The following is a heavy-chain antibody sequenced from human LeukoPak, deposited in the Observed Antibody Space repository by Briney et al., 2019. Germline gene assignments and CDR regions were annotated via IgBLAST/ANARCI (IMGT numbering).Heavy chain of an antibody. J-gene: IGHJ4*02. V-gene: IGHV4-61*02. CDR2: ISTGGNT. D-gene: IGHD3-10*01. CDR1: GDSISSGRYY. Sequence: SSETLSLTCTVSGDSISSGRYYWSWLRQPAGKGLECIGRISTGGNTNYNPSLKSRVTISLDVSKNQFSLQLTSVTAADTAMYYCARDLGASKYHDYWGQGTLVTVSS. CDR3: ARDLGASKYHDY.